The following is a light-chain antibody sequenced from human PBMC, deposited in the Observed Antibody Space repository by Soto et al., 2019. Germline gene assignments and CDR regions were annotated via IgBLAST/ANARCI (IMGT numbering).Light chain of an antibody. J-gene: IGKJ1*01. CDR1: QTISSW. Sequence: DIQMTQSPSTLSASVGDRVTISCRASQTISSWLAWYQQRPGKAPKLLIYDASSLESGVPSRFSGSGSGTEFTLTISSLQPDDFATYECQQHNSYSWTFGQGTKVEVK. CDR2: DAS. CDR3: QQHNSYSWT. V-gene: IGKV1-5*01.